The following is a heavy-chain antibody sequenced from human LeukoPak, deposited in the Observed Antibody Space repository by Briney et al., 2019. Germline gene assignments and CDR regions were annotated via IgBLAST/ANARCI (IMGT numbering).Heavy chain of an antibody. CDR2: IYYSGST. Sequence: SETLSLTCTVSGGSISSYYRSWIRQPPGKGLEWLGYIYYSGSTNYNPSLKTRATISVDTSKNQFSLKLSSVTAADTAVYYCARDRGDFWSGYWLDPWGPGTLVTVSS. CDR1: GGSISSYY. V-gene: IGHV4-59*01. CDR3: ARDRGDFWSGYWLDP. J-gene: IGHJ5*02. D-gene: IGHD3-3*01.